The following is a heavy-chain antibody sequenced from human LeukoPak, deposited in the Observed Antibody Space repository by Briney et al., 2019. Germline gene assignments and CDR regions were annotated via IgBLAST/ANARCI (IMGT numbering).Heavy chain of an antibody. V-gene: IGHV4-34*01. CDR1: GGSFSGYY. Sequence: SETLSLTCAVYGGSFSGYYWSWIRQPPGKGLEWIGEINHSGSTNYNPSLKSRVTISVDTSKNQFSLKLSSVTAADTAVYYCASLYYGSGSYTRRPLRAFDIWGQGTMVTVSS. D-gene: IGHD3-10*01. CDR2: INHSGST. J-gene: IGHJ3*02. CDR3: ASLYYGSGSYTRRPLRAFDI.